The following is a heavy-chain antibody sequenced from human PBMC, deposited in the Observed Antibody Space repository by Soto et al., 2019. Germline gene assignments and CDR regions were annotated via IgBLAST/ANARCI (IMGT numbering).Heavy chain of an antibody. Sequence: ASVKVSCKSSGYTFTSYAMHWVRQAPGQRLEWMGWINAGNGNTKYSQKFQGRVTITRDTSASTAYMELSSLRSEDTAVYYCARDLTGTTFYYYGMDVWGQGTTVTVS. V-gene: IGHV1-3*01. D-gene: IGHD1-7*01. CDR2: INAGNGNT. CDR1: GYTFTSYA. J-gene: IGHJ6*02. CDR3: ARDLTGTTFYYYGMDV.